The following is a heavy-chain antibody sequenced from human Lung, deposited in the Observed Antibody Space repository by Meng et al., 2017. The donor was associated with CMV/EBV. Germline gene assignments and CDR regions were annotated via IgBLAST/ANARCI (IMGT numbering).Heavy chain of an antibody. Sequence: LXXNVSGGSTRSSDYYWGWIRQPPGKGLEWIGSMYYSGDTYYNPSLKSRVIIAVDTSKNQFSLKLSSVTAADTAVYYCTRSHFGVVIEINYFDYWGPGXLVTVSS. CDR2: MYYSGDT. CDR1: GGSTRSSDYY. J-gene: IGHJ4*02. V-gene: IGHV4-39*07. CDR3: TRSHFGVVIEINYFDY. D-gene: IGHD3-3*01.